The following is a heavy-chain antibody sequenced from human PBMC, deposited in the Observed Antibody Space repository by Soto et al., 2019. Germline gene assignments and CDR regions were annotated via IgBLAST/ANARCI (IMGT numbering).Heavy chain of an antibody. Sequence: QVQLVESGGGVVQPGRSLRLSCAASGFTFSSYGMHWVRQAPGKGLEWVAVIWYDGSNKYYADSVKGRFTISRDNSKNTLYLQMNSLRAEDTAVYYCARDSDSQDYAFDIWGQGTMVTVSS. CDR3: ARDSDSQDYAFDI. CDR1: GFTFSSYG. D-gene: IGHD3-22*01. CDR2: IWYDGSNK. V-gene: IGHV3-33*01. J-gene: IGHJ3*02.